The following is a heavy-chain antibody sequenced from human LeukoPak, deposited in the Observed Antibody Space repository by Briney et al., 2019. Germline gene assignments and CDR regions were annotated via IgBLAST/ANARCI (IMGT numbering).Heavy chain of an antibody. J-gene: IGHJ4*02. CDR3: AKDARRTNGWYYFDY. Sequence: GGSLRLSCAASGFAFSSQAMGWVRQAPGKGLEWVSVISDSGSLTYYADSVKGRFTISRDNSNKTLFLQLNSLRAEDTAVYYCAKDARRTNGWYYFDYWGQGALVTVSS. V-gene: IGHV3-23*01. CDR1: GFAFSSQA. CDR2: ISDSGSLT. D-gene: IGHD6-19*01.